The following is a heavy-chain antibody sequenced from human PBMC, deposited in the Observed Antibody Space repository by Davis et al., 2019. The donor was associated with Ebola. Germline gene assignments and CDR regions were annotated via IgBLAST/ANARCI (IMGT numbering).Heavy chain of an antibody. CDR3: ARGGMYSSGWSYGMDV. CDR2: ISSSSSYI. Sequence: GGSLRLSCAASGFTFSSYAMSWVRQAPGKGLEWVSSISSSSSYIYYADSVKGRFTISRDNAKNSLYLQMNSLRAEDTAVYYCARGGMYSSGWSYGMDVWGQGTTVTVSS. CDR1: GFTFSSYA. V-gene: IGHV3-21*01. J-gene: IGHJ6*02. D-gene: IGHD6-19*01.